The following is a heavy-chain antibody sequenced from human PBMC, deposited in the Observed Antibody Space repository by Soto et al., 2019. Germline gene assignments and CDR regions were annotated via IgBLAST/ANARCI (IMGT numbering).Heavy chain of an antibody. CDR1: GGCFSGYY. J-gene: IGHJ4*02. D-gene: IGHD3-16*01. CDR3: ARAWYVQFFDY. V-gene: IGHV4-34*01. Sequence: SETLSLTCAVYGGCFSGYYWSWIRQPPGKGLEWIGEINHSGSTNYNPSLKSRVTISVDTSKNQFSLKLSSVTAADTAVYYCARAWYVQFFDYWGQGTLVTVSS. CDR2: INHSGST.